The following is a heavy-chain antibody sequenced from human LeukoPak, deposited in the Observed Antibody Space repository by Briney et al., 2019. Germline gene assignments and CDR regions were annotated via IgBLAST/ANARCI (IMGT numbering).Heavy chain of an antibody. D-gene: IGHD6-19*01. CDR1: GFTFSNYA. V-gene: IGHV3-23*01. CDR3: ARGVYGSGWTL. CDR2: ISGSGGHT. Sequence: GGSLRLSCAASGFTFSNYALNWVRQAPGKGLEWVSGISGSGGHTDYTDSVKGRFTIARDNSKNTLYLQMNSLRAEDTAVYYCARGVYGSGWTLWGQGTLVTVSS. J-gene: IGHJ4*02.